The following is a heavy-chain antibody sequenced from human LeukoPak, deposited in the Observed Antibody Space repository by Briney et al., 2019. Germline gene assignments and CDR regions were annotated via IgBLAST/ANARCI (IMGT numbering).Heavy chain of an antibody. Sequence: ASVKVSCKASGYTFTSYDINWVRQATGQGLEWMGIINPSGGSTSYAQKFQGRVTMTRDMSTSTVYMELSSLRSEDTAVYYCARGEYSSSNYYYYMDVWGKGTTVTVSS. D-gene: IGHD6-6*01. V-gene: IGHV1-46*01. CDR1: GYTFTSYD. CDR2: INPSGGST. CDR3: ARGEYSSSNYYYYMDV. J-gene: IGHJ6*03.